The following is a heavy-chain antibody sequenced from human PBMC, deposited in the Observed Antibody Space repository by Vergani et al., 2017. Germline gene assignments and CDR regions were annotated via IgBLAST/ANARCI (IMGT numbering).Heavy chain of an antibody. V-gene: IGHV1-24*01. Sequence: QVQLVQSGAEVKKPGASVKVSCKASGYTLTELSMHWVRQAPGKGLEWMGGFDPEDGETIYAQKFQGRVTMTEDTSTDTAYMELSSLRSEDTAVYYCATSGLPAAAGGRTAWFDPWGQGTLVTVSS. CDR3: ATSGLPAAAGGRTAWFDP. J-gene: IGHJ5*02. CDR2: FDPEDGET. D-gene: IGHD6-13*01. CDR1: GYTLTELS.